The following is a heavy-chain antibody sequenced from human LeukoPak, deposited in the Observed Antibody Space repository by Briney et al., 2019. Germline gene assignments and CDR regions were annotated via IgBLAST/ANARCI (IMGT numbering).Heavy chain of an antibody. V-gene: IGHV3-30*18. Sequence: GGSLRLSCAASGFTFSSYGMHWVRQAPGKGLEWVAVISYDGSNKYYADSVKGRFTISRDNSKNTLYLQMNSLRAEGTAVYYCAKGKYYYDSSGYPGDYWGQGTLVTVSS. CDR1: GFTFSSYG. CDR2: ISYDGSNK. D-gene: IGHD3-22*01. CDR3: AKGKYYYDSSGYPGDY. J-gene: IGHJ4*02.